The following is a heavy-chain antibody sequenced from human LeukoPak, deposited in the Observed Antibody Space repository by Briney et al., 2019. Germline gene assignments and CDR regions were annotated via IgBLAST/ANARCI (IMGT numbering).Heavy chain of an antibody. Sequence: GASVKVSCKASGYTFTRYGISSVRQTPAQGLDWVGWISAYNGNSNYAQKLQGRVTITTDTSTSTAYMELRSLRSDDTAVYYCAGGGGSPYGSGSYFPWGQGTLVTVSS. V-gene: IGHV1-18*01. CDR1: GYTFTRYG. CDR2: ISAYNGNS. J-gene: IGHJ5*02. D-gene: IGHD3-10*01. CDR3: AGGGGSPYGSGSYFP.